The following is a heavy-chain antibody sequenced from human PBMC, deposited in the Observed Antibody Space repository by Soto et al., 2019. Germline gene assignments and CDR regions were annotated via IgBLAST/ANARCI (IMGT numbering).Heavy chain of an antibody. CDR2: IIPIFGTR. J-gene: IGHJ3*02. V-gene: IGHV1-69*13. CDR1: GYINTIDY. D-gene: IGHD3-9*01. CDR3: ERALILTGYYIHDAFDI. Sequence: SVKGACQTSGYINTIDYGRWVRQAKGHGLEWMGGIIPIFGTRNYAQKFQGRVTITADESKNQFSLKLSSVTAADTAVYYCERALILTGYYIHDAFDIWGQGTMVTVSS.